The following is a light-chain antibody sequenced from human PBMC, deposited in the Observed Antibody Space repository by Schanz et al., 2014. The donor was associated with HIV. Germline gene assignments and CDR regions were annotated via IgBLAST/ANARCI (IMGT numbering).Light chain of an antibody. Sequence: EIVLTQSPGTLSLSPGERGTLSCRASQSVSSYLAWYQQKPGLAPRLLIYDVSNRATDIPARFSGSGSGTDFTLTISTLEPEDSAVYYCQQRGNWPLTFGGGTRVEI. V-gene: IGKV3-11*01. CDR1: QSVSSY. CDR2: DVS. CDR3: QQRGNWPLT. J-gene: IGKJ4*01.